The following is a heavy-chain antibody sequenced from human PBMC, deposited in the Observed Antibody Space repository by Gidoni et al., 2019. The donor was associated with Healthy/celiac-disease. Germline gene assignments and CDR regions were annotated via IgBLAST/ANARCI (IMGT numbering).Heavy chain of an antibody. Sequence: EVQLVESGGGLVQPGGSLRLSCAASGFTFSSYWMHWVRQAPGKGLVWVSRINSDGSSTSYADSVKGRFTISRDNAKNTLYLQMNSLRAEDTAVYYCARGSSLYCSGGSCYSPSGYWGQGTLVTVSS. CDR2: INSDGSST. V-gene: IGHV3-74*01. CDR3: ARGSSLYCSGGSCYSPSGY. D-gene: IGHD2-15*01. J-gene: IGHJ4*02. CDR1: GFTFSSYW.